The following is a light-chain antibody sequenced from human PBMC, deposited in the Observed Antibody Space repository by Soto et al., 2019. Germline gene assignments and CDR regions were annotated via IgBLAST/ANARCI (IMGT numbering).Light chain of an antibody. CDR1: QSISSN. CDR3: QQSYSTPRT. Sequence: DIQMTQSPSSLSASVGDRVTITCRASQSISSNLNWHQQKPGEAPKFLIYGASSLQSVVPSRFSGSGSGTEFTLTISSLQPEDFATYYCQQSYSTPRTFGQGTKVEIK. J-gene: IGKJ1*01. V-gene: IGKV1-39*01. CDR2: GAS.